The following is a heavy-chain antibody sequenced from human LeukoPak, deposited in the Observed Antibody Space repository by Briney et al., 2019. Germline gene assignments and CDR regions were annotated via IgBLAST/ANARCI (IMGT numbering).Heavy chain of an antibody. V-gene: IGHV3-21*01. Sequence: GGSLRLSCAASGFTFSSYSMNWVRQAPGKGLEWVSSISSSSSYIYYADSVKGRFTISRDNAKNSLYLQMNSLRAEDTAVYYCAKDLGYYDSSGYPRDAFDIWGQGTMVTVSS. J-gene: IGHJ3*02. CDR3: AKDLGYYDSSGYPRDAFDI. CDR2: ISSSSSYI. CDR1: GFTFSSYS. D-gene: IGHD3-22*01.